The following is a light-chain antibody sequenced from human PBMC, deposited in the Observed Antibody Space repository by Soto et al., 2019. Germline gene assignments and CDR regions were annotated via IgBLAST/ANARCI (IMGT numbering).Light chain of an antibody. CDR2: EVS. J-gene: IGLJ1*01. Sequence: QSALTQPASVSGSPGQSITISCTGTSSDVGAYNYVSWFQQHPGKAPTLIISEVSNRPSGVSNRFSGSKSGNAASLTISGLQAEDEADYFCFSFTTDWTHVFGTWTKGTVL. V-gene: IGLV2-14*01. CDR1: SSDVGAYNY. CDR3: FSFTTDWTHV.